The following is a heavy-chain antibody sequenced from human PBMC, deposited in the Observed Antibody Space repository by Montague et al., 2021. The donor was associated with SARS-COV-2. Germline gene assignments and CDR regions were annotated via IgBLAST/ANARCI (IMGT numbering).Heavy chain of an antibody. Sequence: SETLPLTCSVSGDSIGSSHTYWGWIRQPPGKGLEWIGCVAYSGSTYYXPSPQRRVTISVDTSKSQFSLKLNSVTAADTAVYYCARSQLHCDLLTGFSESYYFDYWGQGTLATVSS. CDR2: VAYSGST. J-gene: IGHJ4*02. CDR3: ARSQLHCDLLTGFSESYYFDY. D-gene: IGHD3-9*01. V-gene: IGHV4-39*01. CDR1: GDSIGSSHTY.